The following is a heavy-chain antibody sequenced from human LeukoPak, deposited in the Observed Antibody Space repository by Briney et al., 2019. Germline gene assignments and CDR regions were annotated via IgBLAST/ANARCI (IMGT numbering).Heavy chain of an antibody. D-gene: IGHD2-2*02. V-gene: IGHV1-18*01. CDR3: ARADYCSSTSCYNYYMDV. Sequence: GASVKVSCKASGYTFTSYGISWVRQAPGQGLEWMGWITTNNGNTYYAQKLQGRVTMTTDTSTTTAYMELRSLRSDDTAVYYCARADYCSSTSCYNYYMDVWGKGTTVTVSS. CDR2: ITTNNGNT. J-gene: IGHJ6*03. CDR1: GYTFTSYG.